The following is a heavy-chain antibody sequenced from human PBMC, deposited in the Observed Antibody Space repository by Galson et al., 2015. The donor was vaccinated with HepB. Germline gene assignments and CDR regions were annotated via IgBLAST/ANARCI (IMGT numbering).Heavy chain of an antibody. V-gene: IGHV3-11*01. Sequence: SLRLSCAASGFSFSDFYMNWIRQAPGKGLEWVSYISGSGSTTSYADSVKGRFTVSRDNTKNSLYLQMISLRAEDTAVYYCARDPALDYGDPPRFDSWGQGTLVTVSS. J-gene: IGHJ4*02. CDR2: ISGSGSTT. D-gene: IGHD4-17*01. CDR1: GFSFSDFY. CDR3: ARDPALDYGDPPRFDS.